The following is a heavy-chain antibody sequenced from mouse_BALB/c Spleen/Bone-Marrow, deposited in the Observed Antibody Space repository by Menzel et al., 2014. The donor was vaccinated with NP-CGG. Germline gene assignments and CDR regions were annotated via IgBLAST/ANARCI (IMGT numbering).Heavy chain of an antibody. CDR1: GYTFTNYW. CDR3: ARGYYGRTYGWYFDV. V-gene: IGHV1-69*02. D-gene: IGHD1-1*01. Sequence: QVQLQQPGAEFVKPGAPVKLSCKASGYTFTNYWMNWVKQRPGRGLEWIGRIDPSDSETHYNQKFKDKATLTVDKSSSTAYIQLSSLTSEDSAVYYRARGYYGRTYGWYFDVWGAGTTVTVSS. CDR2: IDPSDSET. J-gene: IGHJ1*01.